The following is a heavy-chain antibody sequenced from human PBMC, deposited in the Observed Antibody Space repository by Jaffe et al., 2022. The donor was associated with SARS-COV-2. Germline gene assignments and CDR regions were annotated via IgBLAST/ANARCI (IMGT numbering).Heavy chain of an antibody. V-gene: IGHV3-74*01. CDR2: LSGDGRDT. J-gene: IGHJ4*02. Sequence: EVQVVESGGGLVQPGGSLRLSCAASGFTFSSHWMHWVRQAPGRGLVYVSRLSGDGRDTVYADSVKGRFTISRDNAKSTLYLQMHSLGAEDTAVYYCARDRDYSIDYWGQGTLVTVSS. CDR3: ARDRDYSIDY. CDR1: GFTFSSHW. D-gene: IGHD2-15*01.